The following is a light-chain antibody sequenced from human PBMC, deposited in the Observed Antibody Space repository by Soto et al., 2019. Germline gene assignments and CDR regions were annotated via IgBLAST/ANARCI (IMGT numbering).Light chain of an antibody. CDR1: QSVSSY. CDR3: QQRSNWPT. V-gene: IGKV3-11*01. Sequence: EIALTQAPITPCLIPGARATLSGRASQSVSSYLAWYQQKPGQAPRLLIYDASNRATGIPARFSGSGSGTDFTLTISRLEPEDFAVYYCQQRSNWPTFGQGTKVEI. J-gene: IGKJ1*01. CDR2: DAS.